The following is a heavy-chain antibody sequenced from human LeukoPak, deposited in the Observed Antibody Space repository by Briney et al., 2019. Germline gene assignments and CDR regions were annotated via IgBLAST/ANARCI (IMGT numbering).Heavy chain of an antibody. V-gene: IGHV1-69*04. D-gene: IGHD3-10*01. CDR2: IIPILGTA. Sequence: ASVKVSCKASGGTFSSYAISWVRQAPGQGLEWMGRIIPILGTANCAQKFQGRVTITADKSTSTAYMELSSLRSEDTAVYYCARDQGEDDHRGGFLSWFDPWGQGTLVTVSS. CDR3: ARDQGEDDHRGGFLSWFDP. J-gene: IGHJ5*02. CDR1: GGTFSSYA.